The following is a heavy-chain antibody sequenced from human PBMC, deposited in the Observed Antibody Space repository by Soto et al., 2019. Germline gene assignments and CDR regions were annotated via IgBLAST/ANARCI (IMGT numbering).Heavy chain of an antibody. V-gene: IGHV3-74*01. D-gene: IGHD6-13*01. J-gene: IGHJ4*02. CDR3: GRVPAAAAGIGIDH. CDR2: IHDDGSIT. CDR1: GXTFSSYC. Sequence: GSLRLSCAASGXTFSSYCMHWVRQAPGKGLVLVARIHDDGSITNYADSVKGRFTISRDNAKNTLYLQMNSLRAEDTAVYYCGRVPAAAAGIGIDHWGQGILVTVS.